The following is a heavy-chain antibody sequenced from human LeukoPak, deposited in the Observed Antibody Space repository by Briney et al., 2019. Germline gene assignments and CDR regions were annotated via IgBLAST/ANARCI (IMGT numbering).Heavy chain of an antibody. CDR2: ISAYNVNT. Sequence: GASVKVSCKASGYTFTSYGITWVRQAPGQGLEWMGWISAYNVNTNYAQKLQGRVTMTTDTSTSTAYMELRSLRSDDTALYYCARDQGFVREPYYFDYWGQGTLVTVSS. D-gene: IGHD3-10*02. CDR3: ARDQGFVREPYYFDY. CDR1: GYTFTSYG. V-gene: IGHV1-18*01. J-gene: IGHJ4*02.